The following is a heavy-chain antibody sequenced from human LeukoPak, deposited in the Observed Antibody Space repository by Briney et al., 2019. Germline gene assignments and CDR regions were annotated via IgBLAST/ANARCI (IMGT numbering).Heavy chain of an antibody. D-gene: IGHD2-15*01. CDR3: ARLEYCSGGSCHSGAFDI. J-gene: IGHJ3*02. CDR1: GGSFSGYY. V-gene: IGHV4-34*01. CDR2: INHSGST. Sequence: SETLSLTCAVYGGSFSGYYWSWIRQPPGKGLEWIGEINHSGSTNYNPSLKSRVTISVDTSKNQFSLKLSSVTAADTAVYYCARLEYCSGGSCHSGAFDIWGQGTMVTVSS.